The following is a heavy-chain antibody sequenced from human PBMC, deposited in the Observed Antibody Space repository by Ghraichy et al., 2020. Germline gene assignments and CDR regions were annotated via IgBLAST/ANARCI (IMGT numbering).Heavy chain of an antibody. D-gene: IGHD5-18*01. J-gene: IGHJ6*02. V-gene: IGHV4-31*03. CDR2: IYYSGST. CDR1: GGSISSGGYY. Sequence: SETLSLTCTVSGGSISSGGYYWSWIRQHPGKGLEWIGYIYYSGSTYYNPSLKSRVTISVDTSKNQFSLKLSSVTAADTAVYYCARDRHTAMVTVGVYYYYGMDVWGQGTTVTVSS. CDR3: ARDRHTAMVTVGVYYYYGMDV.